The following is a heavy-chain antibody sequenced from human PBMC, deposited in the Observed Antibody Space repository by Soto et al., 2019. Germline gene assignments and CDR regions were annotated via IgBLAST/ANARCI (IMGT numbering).Heavy chain of an antibody. J-gene: IGHJ5*02. CDR3: ARLRSNIYTVVTLNWFDP. CDR2: IYYSGST. CDR1: GGSISSSSYY. Sequence: PSETMSLTCTVSGGSISSSSYYWGWIRQPPGKGLEWIGSIYYSGSTYYNPSLKSRVTISVDTSKNQFSLKLSSVTAADTAVYYCARLRSNIYTVVTLNWFDPWGQGTLVTVYS. V-gene: IGHV4-39*01. D-gene: IGHD2-21*02.